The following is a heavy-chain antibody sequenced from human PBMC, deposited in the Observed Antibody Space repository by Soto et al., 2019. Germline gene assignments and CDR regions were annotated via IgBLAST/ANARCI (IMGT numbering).Heavy chain of an antibody. CDR3: ERGQEGIVATH. CDR1: GGSLTGYY. J-gene: IGHJ4*02. V-gene: IGHV4-34*01. CDR2: VKDGGST. D-gene: IGHD5-12*01. Sequence: QVQLQQWGAGLLKPSETLSLTCTVTGGSLTGYYWSWIRQPPGKGLEWIGEVKDGGSTNYSPSLKRRAALSEDTSKIHLHLRLPSVTDADPAVYFCERGQEGIVATHWDQGALVTGSS.